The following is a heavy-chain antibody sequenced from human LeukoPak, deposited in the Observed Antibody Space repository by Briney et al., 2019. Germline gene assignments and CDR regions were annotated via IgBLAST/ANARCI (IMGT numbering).Heavy chain of an antibody. CDR1: GGSISTNDYY. D-gene: IGHD3-3*01. V-gene: IGHV4-39*07. CDR3: ARVPTFLYYTSGAGMDV. Sequence: SETLSLTCTVSGGSISTNDYYWGWIRQPPGKGLERIGTIYYSGNTYYNPSLKSRVTISVDTSKNQFSLKLSSVTAADTAVYYCARVPTFLYYTSGAGMDVWGQGATVTVSS. J-gene: IGHJ6*02. CDR2: IYYSGNT.